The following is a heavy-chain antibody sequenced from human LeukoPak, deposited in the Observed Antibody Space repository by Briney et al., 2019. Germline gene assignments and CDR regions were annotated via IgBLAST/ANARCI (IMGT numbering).Heavy chain of an antibody. D-gene: IGHD3-3*01. CDR3: ARSILEWLLPDY. J-gene: IGHJ4*02. CDR2: INPNSGGT. CDR1: GYTFTGYY. Sequence: ASVKVSCKASGYTFTGYYMHWVRQAPGQGLEWMGWINPNSGGTNYAQKFQGRVTMTRDTFISTAYMELSRLRSDDTAVYYCARSILEWLLPDYWGQGTLVTVSS. V-gene: IGHV1-2*02.